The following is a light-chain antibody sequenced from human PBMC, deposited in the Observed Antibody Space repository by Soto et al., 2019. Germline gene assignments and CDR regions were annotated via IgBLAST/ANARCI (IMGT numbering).Light chain of an antibody. V-gene: IGKV2-30*01. CDR2: KVS. CDR1: QSLVDSDGKIY. CDR3: MQGTHWPLT. Sequence: DVVMTQSPLSLPVTLGQSASISCRSSQSLVDSDGKIYLNWFQQRPGQSPRRLIYKVSNRDSGVPDSFSGSGSGTDFTLEISGVEAEDVGVYYCMQGTHWPLTFGGGTKVEIK. J-gene: IGKJ4*01.